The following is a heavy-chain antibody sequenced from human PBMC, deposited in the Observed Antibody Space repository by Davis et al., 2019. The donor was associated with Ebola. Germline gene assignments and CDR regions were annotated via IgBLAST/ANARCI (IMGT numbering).Heavy chain of an antibody. CDR1: GFIFSSYA. CDR2: ISVRSIT. Sequence: GESLKISCAASGFIFSSYAMSWVRQAPGKGLEWVSSISVRSITYHADSVKGRFTISRDNSKNTLYLQMNSLLAEDTAVYYCAKVPPPTTVTTGWFDPWGQGTLVTVSS. J-gene: IGHJ5*02. D-gene: IGHD4-17*01. V-gene: IGHV3-23*01. CDR3: AKVPPPTTVTTGWFDP.